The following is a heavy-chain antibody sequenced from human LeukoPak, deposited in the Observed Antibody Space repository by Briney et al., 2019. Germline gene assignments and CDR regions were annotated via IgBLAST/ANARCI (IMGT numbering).Heavy chain of an antibody. CDR2: INHSGST. D-gene: IGHD3-10*01. CDR1: GGSLSGYY. CDR3: ARGLGVRAASNWFDP. J-gene: IGHJ5*02. Sequence: SETLSLTCAVYGGSLSGYYWSWIRQPPGKGLEWIGEINHSGSTNYNPSLKSRVTISVDTSKNQFSLKLSSVTAADTAVYYCARGLGVRAASNWFDPWGQGTLVTVSS. V-gene: IGHV4-34*01.